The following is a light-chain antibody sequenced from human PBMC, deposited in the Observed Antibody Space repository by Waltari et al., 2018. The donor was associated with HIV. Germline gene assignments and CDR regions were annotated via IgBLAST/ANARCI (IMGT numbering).Light chain of an antibody. J-gene: IGLJ1*01. V-gene: IGLV3-19*01. Sequence: SSDLTQDPAVSVALGQTVRITCQGNSLRRYSANWYQQKPGLAPVVVMYGKNKRPSGIPDRFSGSSSGNTGSLTITGAQAEDEAVYYCDSRDTNDKHHVFGTGTKVTV. CDR1: SLRRYS. CDR2: GKN. CDR3: DSRDTNDKHHV.